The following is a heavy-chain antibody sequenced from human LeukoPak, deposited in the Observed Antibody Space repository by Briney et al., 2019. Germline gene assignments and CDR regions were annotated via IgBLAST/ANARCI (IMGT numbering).Heavy chain of an antibody. CDR2: MNPNSGNT. J-gene: IGHJ4*02. CDR3: ARGLYRGVAATPAY. V-gene: IGHV1-8*01. Sequence: ASVKVSCKASGYTFTSYDIKWVRQATGQGLEWMGWMNPNSGNTGYAQKFQGRVTMTRNTSISAAYMELSSLRSEDTAVYYCARGLYRGVAATPAYWGQGTLVSVSS. CDR1: GYTFTSYD. D-gene: IGHD2-15*01.